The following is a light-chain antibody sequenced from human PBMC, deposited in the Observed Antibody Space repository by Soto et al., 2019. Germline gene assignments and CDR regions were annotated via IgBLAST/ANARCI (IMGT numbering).Light chain of an antibody. CDR2: GAS. CDR3: QQLITYPQT. V-gene: IGKV1-9*01. CDR1: QGVSTY. J-gene: IGKJ1*01. Sequence: IQLTQSPSSLSASVGDRVTMTCRASQGVSTYLAWYQQKPGKAPKLLIYGASTLQSGVPSRFSGSGSGTEFALAISSLQPEDFATYYCQQLITYPQTFGQGTKVDIK.